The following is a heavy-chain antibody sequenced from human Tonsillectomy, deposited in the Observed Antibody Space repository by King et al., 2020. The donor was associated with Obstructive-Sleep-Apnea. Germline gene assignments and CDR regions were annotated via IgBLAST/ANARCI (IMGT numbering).Heavy chain of an antibody. CDR2: TSYDGTNQ. CDR1: GFTFTIYA. V-gene: IGHV3-30*04. CDR3: ARGARPLNWYFDL. J-gene: IGHJ2*01. Sequence: VQLVESGGGVVQPGRSLRLSCAASGFTFTIYALHWVRQAPGKGLEWVAVTSYDGTNQYYADSVKGRFTISRDSSTNMVYLQMNRLRPEETAVYYCARGARPLNWYFDLWGRGTLVTVS.